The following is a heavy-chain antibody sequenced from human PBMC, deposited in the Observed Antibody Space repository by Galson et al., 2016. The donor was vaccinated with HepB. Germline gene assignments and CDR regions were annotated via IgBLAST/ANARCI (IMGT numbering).Heavy chain of an antibody. CDR2: IKQDGSER. Sequence: SLRLSCAGSGFFFPTYWMTWVRQAPGKGLEWVANIKQDGSERYYVDSVKGRFTISRDNAKSSLYLQMNSLRAADTAVYFCARLFRAEAGTVDYWGQRTLVTVSS. CDR1: GFFFPTYW. D-gene: IGHD6-13*01. J-gene: IGHJ4*02. CDR3: ARLFRAEAGTVDY. V-gene: IGHV3-7*01.